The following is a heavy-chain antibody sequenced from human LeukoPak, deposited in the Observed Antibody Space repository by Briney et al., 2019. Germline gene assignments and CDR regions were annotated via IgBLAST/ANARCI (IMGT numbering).Heavy chain of an antibody. J-gene: IGHJ3*02. CDR2: IYYSGST. D-gene: IGHD3-9*01. CDR3: AREYYDILTGEFAFDI. V-gene: IGHV4-31*03. Sequence: SETLSLTCTVSGGSISSGGYYWSWIRQHPGKGLEWIVYIYYSGSTYYNPSLKSRVTISVDTSKNQFSLKLSSVTAADTAVYYCAREYYDILTGEFAFDIWGQGTMVTVSS. CDR1: GGSISSGGYY.